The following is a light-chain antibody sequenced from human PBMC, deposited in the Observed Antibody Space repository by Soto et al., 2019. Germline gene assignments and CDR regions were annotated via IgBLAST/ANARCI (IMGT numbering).Light chain of an antibody. Sequence: DIQMTQFPSTLSASIGDRVTITSRASQSISTWLAWYQQKAGKAPKLLIYTASSLETGVPSRFSGSGSGTEFTLTISSLQPDDFATYYCQHYNRYSPYTFGQGTRLEIK. CDR3: QHYNRYSPYT. J-gene: IGKJ2*01. CDR2: TAS. V-gene: IGKV1-5*03. CDR1: QSISTW.